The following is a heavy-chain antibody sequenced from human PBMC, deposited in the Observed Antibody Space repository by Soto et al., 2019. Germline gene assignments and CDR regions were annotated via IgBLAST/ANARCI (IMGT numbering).Heavy chain of an antibody. Sequence: PGGSLRLSCAASGFTFSNYVMSWVRQAPGKGLEWISALSDSGGATYYADSVKGRFTISRDNSKSTLYLQMNSLRAEDTAIYYCAKGIVRFDPWGQGTLVTVS. V-gene: IGHV3-23*01. CDR2: LSDSGGAT. D-gene: IGHD3-16*02. CDR3: AKGIVRFDP. J-gene: IGHJ5*02. CDR1: GFTFSNYV.